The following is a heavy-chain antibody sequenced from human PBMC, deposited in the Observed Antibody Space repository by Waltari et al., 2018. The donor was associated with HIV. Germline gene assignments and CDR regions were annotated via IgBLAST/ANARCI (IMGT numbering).Heavy chain of an antibody. CDR3: ARDGVAVPAAISVFPYYYYYGMDV. J-gene: IGHJ6*02. Sequence: GKGLEWVAVISYDGSNKYYADSVKGRFTISRDNSKNTLYLQMNSLRAEDTAVYYCARDGVAVPAAISVFPYYYYYGMDVWGQGTTVTVSS. D-gene: IGHD2-2*01. CDR2: ISYDGSNK. V-gene: IGHV3-30*01.